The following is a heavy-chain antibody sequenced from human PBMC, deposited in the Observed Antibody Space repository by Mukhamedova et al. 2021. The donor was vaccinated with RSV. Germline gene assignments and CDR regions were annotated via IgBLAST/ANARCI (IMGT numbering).Heavy chain of an antibody. J-gene: IGHJ6*03. V-gene: IGHV5-51*01. CDR2: IYPGDSDT. D-gene: IGHD2-2*03. CDR3: ARLPDGFYYYMAV. Sequence: QMPGKGLEWMGIIYPGDSDTRYSPSFQGQVTISADKSISTAYLQWSSLKASATAMYYCARLPDGFYYYMAVWGQGTTVTVS.